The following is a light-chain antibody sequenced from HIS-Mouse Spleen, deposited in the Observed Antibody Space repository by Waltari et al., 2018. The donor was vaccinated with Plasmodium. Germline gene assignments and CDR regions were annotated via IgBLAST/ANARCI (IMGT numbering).Light chain of an antibody. J-gene: IGLJ3*02. CDR2: YYSDSDK. CDR3: MIWPSNASGV. V-gene: IGLV5-37*01. CDR1: SDINVGSYN. Sequence: QPVLTQPPSSSASPGESARLTCTLPSDINVGSYNIYWNQQKPGSPPRYLLYYYSDSDKRQGSGVPSRFSGSKDASANTGILLISGLQSEDEADYYCMIWPSNASGVFGGGTKLTVL.